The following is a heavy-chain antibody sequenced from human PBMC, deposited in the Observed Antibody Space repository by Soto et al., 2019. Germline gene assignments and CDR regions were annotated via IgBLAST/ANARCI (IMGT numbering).Heavy chain of an antibody. V-gene: IGHV1-69*13. D-gene: IGHD3-10*01. CDR1: GGTVSSYA. J-gene: IGHJ4*02. CDR2: FIPIFVSA. Sequence: GASVKVSCKASGGTVSSYAITWVRQAPGKGIEWMGVFIPIFVSAHYAPKFQGRSTITADESTSTAYMELSGLTSEDTAIYYCARDVSSDTTGFRGYDLWGQGTQVTVSS. CDR3: ARDVSSDTTGFRGYDL.